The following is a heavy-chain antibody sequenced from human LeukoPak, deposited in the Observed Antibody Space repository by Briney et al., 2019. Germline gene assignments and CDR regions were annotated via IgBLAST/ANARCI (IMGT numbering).Heavy chain of an antibody. CDR1: GFTFSSYT. CDR3: ARDGDYYGSGSSFDY. D-gene: IGHD3-10*01. CDR2: IGTSSTTI. V-gene: IGHV3-48*01. J-gene: IGHJ4*02. Sequence: PGGSLRLSCAASGFTFSSYTMNWVRQPPGKGLEWVSNIGTSSTTIYYADSVKGRFIISRDNAKNSLYLQMNSLRAEDTAVYYCARDGDYYGSGSSFDYWGQGTLVTVSS.